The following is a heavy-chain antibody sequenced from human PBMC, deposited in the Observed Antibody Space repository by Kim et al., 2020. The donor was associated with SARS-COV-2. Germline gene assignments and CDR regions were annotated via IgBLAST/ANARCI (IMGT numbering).Heavy chain of an antibody. Sequence: ASVKGRLTISRDNSKNTLYLDMNSLRAEDTAVYYCARRVTFGGLDAYDGWGLGSLVTVSS. D-gene: IGHD3-16*01. V-gene: IGHV3-23*01. J-gene: IGHJ4*03. CDR3: ARRVTFGGLDAYDG.